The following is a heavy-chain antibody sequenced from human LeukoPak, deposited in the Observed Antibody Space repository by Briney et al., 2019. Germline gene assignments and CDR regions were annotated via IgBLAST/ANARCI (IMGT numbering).Heavy chain of an antibody. CDR3: ATVEANGDRPDY. J-gene: IGHJ4*02. Sequence: SQTLSLTCVISGDSVSSNSAAWNWIRQSPSRGLQWLGRTYYRSKWYNDYAVSVRSRITINPDTSKNQFSLQLNSVTPEDTAVYYCATVEANGDRPDYWGQGTLVTVSS. CDR1: GDSVSSNSAA. V-gene: IGHV6-1*01. D-gene: IGHD4-17*01. CDR2: TYYRSKWYN.